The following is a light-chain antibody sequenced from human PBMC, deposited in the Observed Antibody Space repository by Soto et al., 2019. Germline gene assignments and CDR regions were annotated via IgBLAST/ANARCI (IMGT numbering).Light chain of an antibody. CDR2: KAS. Sequence: DIQMTQSPSTLSASVGDRVTITCRASQSISYWLAWYQQKPGKAPNLLIYKASTLESGVPSRFSGSGSGTEFTLTISSLQPDDFATYYCQQYNRKWTFGQGTKVEIK. CDR3: QQYNRKWT. J-gene: IGKJ1*01. CDR1: QSISYW. V-gene: IGKV1-5*03.